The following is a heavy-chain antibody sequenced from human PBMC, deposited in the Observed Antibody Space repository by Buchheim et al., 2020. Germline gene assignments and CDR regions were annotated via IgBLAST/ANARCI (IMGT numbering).Heavy chain of an antibody. CDR1: GGSISSGSYY. J-gene: IGHJ6*02. D-gene: IGHD4-17*01. Sequence: QVQLQESGPGLVKPSQTLSLTCTVSGGSISSGSYYWSWIRQPAGKGLEWIGRIYTSGSTNYNPSLKSRVTISVDTSKNQFSLKLSPVTAADTAVYYCARAWPTGGMDVWGQGTT. V-gene: IGHV4-61*02. CDR2: IYTSGST. CDR3: ARAWPTGGMDV.